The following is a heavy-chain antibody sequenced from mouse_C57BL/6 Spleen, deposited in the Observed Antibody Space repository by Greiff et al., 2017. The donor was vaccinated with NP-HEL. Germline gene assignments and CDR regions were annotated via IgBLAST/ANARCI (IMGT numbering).Heavy chain of an antibody. CDR1: GYAFTNYL. CDR2: INPGSGGT. Sequence: QVQLQQSGAELVRPGTSVKVSCKASGYAFTNYLIEWVKQRPGQGLEWIGVINPGSGGTNYNEKFKGKATLTADKSSSTAYMPLSSLTSEDSAVYFCARSENYYGSSYEAMDYWGQGTSVTVSS. D-gene: IGHD1-1*01. V-gene: IGHV1-54*01. J-gene: IGHJ4*01. CDR3: ARSENYYGSSYEAMDY.